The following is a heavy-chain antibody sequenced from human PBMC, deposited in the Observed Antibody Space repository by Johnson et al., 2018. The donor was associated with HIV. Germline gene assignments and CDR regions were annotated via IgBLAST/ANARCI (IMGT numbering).Heavy chain of an antibody. CDR1: GFTFSNYG. CDR2: IRYDGSNK. J-gene: IGHJ3*02. V-gene: IGHV3-30*02. Sequence: QEQLVESGGGVVQPGGSLRLSCAASGFTFSNYGMHWVRQAPGKGLEWVTFIRYDGSNKYYVDSVKGRFIISRDNSKNTLYLQMNSLRAEDTAVYYCARDNQQAFDIWGQGTMVTVSS. D-gene: IGHD1-14*01. CDR3: ARDNQQAFDI.